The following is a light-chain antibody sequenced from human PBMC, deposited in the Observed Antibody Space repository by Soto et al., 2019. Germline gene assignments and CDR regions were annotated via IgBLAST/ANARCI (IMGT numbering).Light chain of an antibody. CDR3: QTWDTDIPV. CDR2: VSTEGSH. V-gene: IGLV4-69*01. J-gene: IGLJ2*01. Sequence: QSVLTQSPSASASLGASVKLTCTLSSGHSNYVIAWHQHQPEKGPRYLMKVSTEGSHAKGDGIPPRFSGSSSGAERYLTISNLQSDDEADYYCQTWDTDIPVFGGGTQLTVL. CDR1: SGHSNYV.